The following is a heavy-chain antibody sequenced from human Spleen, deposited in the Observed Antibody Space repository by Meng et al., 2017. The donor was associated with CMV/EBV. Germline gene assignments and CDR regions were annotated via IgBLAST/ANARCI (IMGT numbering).Heavy chain of an antibody. D-gene: IGHD3-10*01. CDR2: IYPGDSDT. V-gene: IGHV5-51*01. Sequence: GGPLRLSCKGYGYNFATYWIAWVRQMSGKGLEWMGIIYPGDSDTRYNPSFQGQVTISADKSMSTAYLHWSSLKASDTAIYYCARHAVFYYGSESHFDPWGQGTLVTVSS. CDR3: ARHAVFYYGSESHFDP. CDR1: GYNFATYW. J-gene: IGHJ5*02.